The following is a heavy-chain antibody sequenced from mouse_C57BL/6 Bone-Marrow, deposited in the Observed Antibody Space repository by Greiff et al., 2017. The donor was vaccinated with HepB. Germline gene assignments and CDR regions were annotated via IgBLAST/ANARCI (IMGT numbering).Heavy chain of an antibody. Sequence: VQLQQSGAELVRPGASVKLSCTASGFNIKDDYMHWVKQRPEQGLEWIGWIDPENGDTEYASKFQGKATITADTSSNTAYLQLSSLTSEDTAVYYCTTYYYGSERFAYWGQGTLVTVSA. D-gene: IGHD1-1*01. CDR1: GFNIKDDY. V-gene: IGHV14-4*01. CDR2: IDPENGDT. J-gene: IGHJ3*01. CDR3: TTYYYGSERFAY.